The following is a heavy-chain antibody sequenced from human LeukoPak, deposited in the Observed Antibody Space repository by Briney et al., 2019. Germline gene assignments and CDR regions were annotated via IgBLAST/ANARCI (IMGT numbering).Heavy chain of an antibody. CDR3: ARDSVDRQYDFWSGFSPFDI. CDR2: ISAYNGNT. D-gene: IGHD3-3*01. V-gene: IGHV1-18*01. Sequence: GASVKVSCKASGYTFTSYGISWVRQAPGQGLEWMGWISAYNGNTNYAQKLQGRVTMTTDTSTSTAYTELSSLRSEDTAVYYCARDSVDRQYDFWSGFSPFDIWGQGTMVTVSS. J-gene: IGHJ3*02. CDR1: GYTFTSYG.